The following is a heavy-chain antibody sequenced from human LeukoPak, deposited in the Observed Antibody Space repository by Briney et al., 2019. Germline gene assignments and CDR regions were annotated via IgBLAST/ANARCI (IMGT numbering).Heavy chain of an antibody. D-gene: IGHD2/OR15-2a*01. CDR2: ITAYNGNT. J-gene: IGHJ4*02. CDR3: ARGVSNRWADF. CDR1: GYSFTTYG. V-gene: IGHV1-18*01. Sequence: ASVKVSCKTSGYSFTTYGTNWVRQAPGQGLEWMGWITAYNGNTNYAHKFQGRFTMTTDTYTRTVYMELRGLKSNDTAVYYCARGVSNRWADFWGQGTPVTVCS.